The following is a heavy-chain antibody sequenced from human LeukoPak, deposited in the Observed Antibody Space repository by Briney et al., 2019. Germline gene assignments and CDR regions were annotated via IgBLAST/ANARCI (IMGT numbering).Heavy chain of an antibody. V-gene: IGHV4-59*08. D-gene: IGHD4-17*01. CDR1: GGTISNYY. CDR2: INYSGGT. J-gene: IGHJ4*02. Sequence: WETLSLTCTVSGGTISNYYRTWVRQPPGKGLEWVWYINYSGGTTYTPSLMSGGSTSPDTTKNPISLRLSSRPAADTAVYYCAGRDTTGPPYYLNYWGQGTLVTVAS. CDR3: AGRDTTGPPYYLNY.